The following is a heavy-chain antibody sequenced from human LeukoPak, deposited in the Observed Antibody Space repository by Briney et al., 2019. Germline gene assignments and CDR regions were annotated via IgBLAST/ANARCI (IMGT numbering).Heavy chain of an antibody. J-gene: IGHJ3*02. D-gene: IGHD5-24*01. CDR2: ISSSSSTI. Sequence: GGSLRLSCAASGFTFSSYSMHWVRQAPGKGLEWVSYISSSSSTIYYADSVKGRFTISRDNAKNSLYLQMNSLRAEDTAVYYCASSTGRERWLQPNPHDAFDIWGQGTMVTVSS. CDR3: ASSTGRERWLQPNPHDAFDI. CDR1: GFTFSSYS. V-gene: IGHV3-48*04.